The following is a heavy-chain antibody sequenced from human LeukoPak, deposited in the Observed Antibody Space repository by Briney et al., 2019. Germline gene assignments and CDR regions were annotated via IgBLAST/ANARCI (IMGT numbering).Heavy chain of an antibody. Sequence: PGGSLRLSCAASGFTFSSYSMNWVRQAPGKGLEWVSYISSSSSTIYYADSVKGRFTTSRDNAKNSLYLQMSSLRAEDTALYYCARGVTMIRYDAFDIWGQGTTVTVSS. D-gene: IGHD3-22*01. CDR2: ISSSSSTI. CDR3: ARGVTMIRYDAFDI. J-gene: IGHJ3*02. V-gene: IGHV3-48*01. CDR1: GFTFSSYS.